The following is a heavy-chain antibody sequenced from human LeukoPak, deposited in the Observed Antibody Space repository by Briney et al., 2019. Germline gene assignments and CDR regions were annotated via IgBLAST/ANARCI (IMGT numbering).Heavy chain of an antibody. V-gene: IGHV3-9*01. Sequence: GRSLRLSCAASGFTVDDYAMHWVRQAPGKGLEWVSGISWNSGSIGYADSVKGRFTISRDNAKNPLYLQMNSLRAEDTALYYCAKGSPGLTVAGTMDVWGQGTTVTVSS. J-gene: IGHJ6*02. CDR2: ISWNSGSI. CDR3: AKGSPGLTVAGTMDV. CDR1: GFTVDDYA. D-gene: IGHD6-19*01.